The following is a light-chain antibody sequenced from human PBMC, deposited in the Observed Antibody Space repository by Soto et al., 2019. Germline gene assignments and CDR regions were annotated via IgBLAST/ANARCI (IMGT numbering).Light chain of an antibody. CDR1: TGVVTSGHY. Sequence: QTVVTQEPSLTVSPGGTVTLTCTSSTGVVTSGHYPNWFQQKPGQAPRSLIYSTSTKHPWIPARFSGSLLGGKAALTLSNVQPEDEAEYYCLLYYGGTYVFGTGTKLTVL. J-gene: IGLJ1*01. V-gene: IGLV7-43*01. CDR2: STS. CDR3: LLYYGGTYV.